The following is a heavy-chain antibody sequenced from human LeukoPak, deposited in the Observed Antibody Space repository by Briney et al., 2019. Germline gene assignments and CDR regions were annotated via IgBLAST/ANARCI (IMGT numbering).Heavy chain of an antibody. CDR2: IYYSGST. D-gene: IGHD6-19*01. CDR3: AGQDPAVN. J-gene: IGHJ4*02. V-gene: IGHV4-39*01. Sequence: SETLSLTCTVSGGSISSSSYYWGWIRQPPGKGLEWIGSIYYSGSTYYNPSLKSRVTISVDTSKNQFSLKLSSVTAADTAVYYCAGQDPAVNWGQGTLATVSS. CDR1: GGSISSSSYY.